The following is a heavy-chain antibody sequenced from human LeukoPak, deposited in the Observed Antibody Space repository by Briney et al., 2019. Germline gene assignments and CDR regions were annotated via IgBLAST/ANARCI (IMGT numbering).Heavy chain of an antibody. J-gene: IGHJ4*02. D-gene: IGHD1-26*01. Sequence: SETLSLTCTVSGGSISSSSYYWGWIRQPPGKGLEWIGGIYYSGSTYYNPSLKSRVTISVDTSKNQFSLKLSSVTAADTAVYYCARLVGAHQGFDYWGQGTLVTVSS. V-gene: IGHV4-39*01. CDR2: IYYSGST. CDR3: ARLVGAHQGFDY. CDR1: GGSISSSSYY.